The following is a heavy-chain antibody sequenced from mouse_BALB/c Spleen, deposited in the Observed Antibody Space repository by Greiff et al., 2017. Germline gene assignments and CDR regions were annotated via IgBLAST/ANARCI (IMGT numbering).Heavy chain of an antibody. CDR2: ISTYYGDA. D-gene: IGHD2-10*02. CDR3: AREGYGNPFAY. CDR1: GYTFTDYA. Sequence: QVHVKQSGAELVRPGVSVKISCKGSGYTFTDYAMHWVKQSHAKSLEWIGVISTYYGDASYNQKFKGKATMTVDKSSSTAYMELARLTSEDSAIYYCAREGYGNPFAYWGQGTLVTVSA. J-gene: IGHJ3*01. V-gene: IGHV1S137*01.